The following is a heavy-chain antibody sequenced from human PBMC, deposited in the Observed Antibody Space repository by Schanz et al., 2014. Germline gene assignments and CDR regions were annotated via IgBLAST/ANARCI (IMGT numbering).Heavy chain of an antibody. Sequence: EVRLVESGGGLVQPGGSLRLSCEASGFDFNSYSMNWVRQVPGKGLEWLSYIDGKSTTVYYADSVKGRFTDSRDNARNSLYLHMNTLGAEDTAVYYCARDGDSFYHNYYMDVWGKGTTVTVSS. CDR3: ARDGDSFYHNYYMDV. J-gene: IGHJ6*03. CDR2: IDGKSTTV. CDR1: GFDFNSYS. V-gene: IGHV3-48*01. D-gene: IGHD4-17*01.